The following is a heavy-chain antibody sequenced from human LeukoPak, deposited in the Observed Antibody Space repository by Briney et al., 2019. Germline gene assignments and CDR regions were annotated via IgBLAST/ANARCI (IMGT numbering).Heavy chain of an antibody. J-gene: IGHJ2*01. CDR3: AKDKGIAAAAHYWYFDL. Sequence: PGGSLRLSCAASGFTVSSNYMSWVRQAPGKGLEWVSVIYSGGSTYYADSVKGRFTISRDNSKNTLYLQMNSLRAEDTAVYYCAKDKGIAAAAHYWYFDLWGRGTLVTVSS. CDR1: GFTVSSNY. CDR2: IYSGGST. D-gene: IGHD6-13*01. V-gene: IGHV3-66*01.